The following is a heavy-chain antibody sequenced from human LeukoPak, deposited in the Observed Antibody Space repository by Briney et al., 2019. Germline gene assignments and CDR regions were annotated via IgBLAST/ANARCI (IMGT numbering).Heavy chain of an antibody. Sequence: ASVKVSCKASGYTFTGYYMHWVRQAPGQGLEWMGWINPNSGGTNYAQKFQGRVTMTRDTSISTAYMELSRLRSDDTAVYYCARDRRDTVVVPADVWFDPWGQGTLVTVSS. CDR3: ARDRRDTVVVPADVWFDP. CDR2: INPNSGGT. V-gene: IGHV1-2*02. CDR1: GYTFTGYY. D-gene: IGHD2-2*01. J-gene: IGHJ5*02.